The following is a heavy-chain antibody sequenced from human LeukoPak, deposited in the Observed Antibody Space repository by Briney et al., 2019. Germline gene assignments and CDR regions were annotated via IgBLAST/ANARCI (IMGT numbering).Heavy chain of an antibody. CDR3: AKQTVTKDYFDY. CDR2: ISGSGGTT. J-gene: IGHJ4*02. Sequence: GGSLRLSCAASGFIFSSYGMHWVRQAPGKGLEWVSAISGSGGTTYYADSVKGRFTISRDNSKSTLYLQMSSLTAEDTAVYYCAKQTVTKDYFDYWGQGTLVTVSS. D-gene: IGHD4-17*01. CDR1: GFIFSSYG. V-gene: IGHV3-23*01.